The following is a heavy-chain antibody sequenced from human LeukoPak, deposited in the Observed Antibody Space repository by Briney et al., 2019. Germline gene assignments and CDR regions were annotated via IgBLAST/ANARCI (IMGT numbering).Heavy chain of an antibody. V-gene: IGHV4-4*07. Sequence: PSETLSLTCSASGGSVSSYYWSWIRQPAGKGLEWIGRIYPSGTTHYNPSLKSRVTMSVDTSKNQFSLKVISVTAADTAVYYCADDYGDWGQGTLVTVSS. J-gene: IGHJ4*02. CDR3: ADDYGD. D-gene: IGHD4-17*01. CDR1: GGSVSSYY. CDR2: IYPSGTT.